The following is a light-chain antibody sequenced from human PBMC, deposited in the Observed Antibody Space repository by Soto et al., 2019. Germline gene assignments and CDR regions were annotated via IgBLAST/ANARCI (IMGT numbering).Light chain of an antibody. CDR1: SSNIGSNY. CDR3: AAWDDSLSGPHVV. J-gene: IGLJ2*01. Sequence: QSVLTQPPSASGTPGQRVTISCSGSSSNIGSNYVYWYQQLPGTAPKLLIYRNNQRPSGVPDRFSGSKSGTSASLAISGLRSEDEAEYYCAAWDDSLSGPHVVFGGGTQLTVL. CDR2: RNN. V-gene: IGLV1-47*01.